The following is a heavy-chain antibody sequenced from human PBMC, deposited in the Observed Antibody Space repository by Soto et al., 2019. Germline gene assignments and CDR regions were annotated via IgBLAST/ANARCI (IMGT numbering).Heavy chain of an antibody. Sequence: SETPSPTCTVSGGSISRYYWSLIRQPPGKGLEWIGYIYYSGSTNYNPSLQSRVTISVDTSKNQFSLKLSSVTAADTAVYYCARDRGTYVSDYWGQGTLVTVSS. V-gene: IGHV4-59*01. CDR3: ARDRGTYVSDY. CDR2: IYYSGST. CDR1: GGSISRYY. D-gene: IGHD1-1*01. J-gene: IGHJ4*02.